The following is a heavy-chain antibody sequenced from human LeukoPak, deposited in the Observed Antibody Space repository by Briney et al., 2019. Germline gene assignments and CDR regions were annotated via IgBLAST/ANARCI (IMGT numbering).Heavy chain of an antibody. CDR3: ARDDYGDSKADY. CDR2: ISSSGSTI. CDR1: GFTFSSYE. D-gene: IGHD4-17*01. J-gene: IGHJ4*02. Sequence: PGGSLRLSCAASGFTFSSYEMNWVRQAPGKGLEWVSYISSSGSTIYYADSVKGRLTISRDNAKNSLYLQMNSLRAEDTAVYYCARDDYGDSKADYWGQGTLVTVSS. V-gene: IGHV3-48*03.